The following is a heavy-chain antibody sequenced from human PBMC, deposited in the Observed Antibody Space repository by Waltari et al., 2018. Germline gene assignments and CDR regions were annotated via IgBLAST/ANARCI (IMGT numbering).Heavy chain of an antibody. D-gene: IGHD6-13*01. J-gene: IGHJ1*01. V-gene: IGHV4-34*01. CDR3: ARGVGVPAGGTWFQH. CDR2: INHSGST. CDR1: GGSFSGYY. Sequence: QVQLQQWGAGLLKPSETLSLTCAVYGGSFSGYYWSWIRQPPGKGLEWIGEINHSGSTNYNPSLKSRVTISVDTSKNQFSLKLSSVTAADTAVYYCARGVGVPAGGTWFQHWGQGTLVTVSS.